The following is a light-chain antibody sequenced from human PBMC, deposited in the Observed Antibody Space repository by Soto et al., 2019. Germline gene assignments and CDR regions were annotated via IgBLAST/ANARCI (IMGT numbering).Light chain of an antibody. Sequence: LTEPLSVSGAPGQSVSISCTGTTDDVAYYNYVSWYQQHPGKATKLIIYDVTKRPSGVPDRFSGSKSGNTASLTISGLRADDEADYYCCSYAGSYTFSVFGTGTKVTVL. J-gene: IGLJ1*01. CDR1: TDDVAYYNY. V-gene: IGLV2-11*01. CDR2: DVT. CDR3: CSYAGSYTFSV.